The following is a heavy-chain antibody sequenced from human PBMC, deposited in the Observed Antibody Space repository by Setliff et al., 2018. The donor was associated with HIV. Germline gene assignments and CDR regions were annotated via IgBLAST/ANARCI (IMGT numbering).Heavy chain of an antibody. V-gene: IGHV4-59*11. Sequence: PSETLSLTCTVSGGSISSHFWSWIRQPPGKGLEWIGSIYYNGNTNYNPSLKSRVAISVDTSKNLFSLKLTSVTPADTAVYYCARGIVSFWSGYVRWGQGTLVTVSS. D-gene: IGHD3-3*01. CDR2: IYYNGNT. CDR1: GGSISSHF. CDR3: ARGIVSFWSGYVR. J-gene: IGHJ4*02.